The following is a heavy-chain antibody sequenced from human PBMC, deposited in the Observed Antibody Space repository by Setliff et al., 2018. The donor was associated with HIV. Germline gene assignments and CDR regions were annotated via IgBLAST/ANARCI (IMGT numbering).Heavy chain of an antibody. V-gene: IGHV4-34*01. CDR2: INHSGST. J-gene: IGHJ4*02. CDR1: GGSFSGYY. D-gene: IGHD4-17*01. Sequence: SETLSLTCAVFGGSFSGYYWSWNRQPPGKGLEWIGEINHSGSTDYNPSLKSRVTISVETSKNQFSLNLSSVTAADTAVYYCARYDYGDFDYWGQGTPVTSPQ. CDR3: ARYDYGDFDY.